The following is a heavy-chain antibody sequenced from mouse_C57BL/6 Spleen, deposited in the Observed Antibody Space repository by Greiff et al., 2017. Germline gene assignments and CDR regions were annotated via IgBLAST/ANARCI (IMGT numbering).Heavy chain of an antibody. V-gene: IGHV5-15*01. CDR3: ARPPYGNYWYFDV. J-gene: IGHJ1*03. CDR1: GFTFSDYG. D-gene: IGHD2-1*01. CDR2: ISNLAYSI. Sequence: EVKLVESGGGLVQPGGSLKLSCAASGFTFSDYGMAWVRQAPRTGPEWVAFISNLAYSIYYADTVTGRFTISSENAKNTLYLEMSSLRAEDTAMYSCARPPYGNYWYFDVWGTGTTVTVAS.